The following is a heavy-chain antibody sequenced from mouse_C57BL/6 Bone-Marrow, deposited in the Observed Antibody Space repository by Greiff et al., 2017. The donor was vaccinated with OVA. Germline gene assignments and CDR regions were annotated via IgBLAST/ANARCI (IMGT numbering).Heavy chain of an antibody. Sequence: QVQLQQPGAELVMPGASVKLSCKASGYTFTSYWMHWVKQRPGQGLEWIGEIDPSDSYTNYNQKFKGKSTLTVDKSSSTAYMQLSSLTSEDSAVYYCARRLPYWGQGTTLTVSS. CDR3: ARRLPY. CDR1: GYTFTSYW. J-gene: IGHJ2*01. V-gene: IGHV1-69*01. CDR2: IDPSDSYT.